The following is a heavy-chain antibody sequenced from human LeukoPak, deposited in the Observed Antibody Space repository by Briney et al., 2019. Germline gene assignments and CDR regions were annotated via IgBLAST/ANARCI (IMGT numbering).Heavy chain of an antibody. V-gene: IGHV3-48*03. CDR2: ISSSGSTI. J-gene: IGHJ4*02. CDR1: GFTFSSYE. Sequence: PGGSLRLSCAASGFTFSSYEMNWVRQAPGKGLEWVSYISSSGSTIYYADSVKGRFTISRDNAKESLYLQMNSLRAEDTAVYYCARDDKWAFDYWGQGTLVTVSS. D-gene: IGHD1-26*01. CDR3: ARDDKWAFDY.